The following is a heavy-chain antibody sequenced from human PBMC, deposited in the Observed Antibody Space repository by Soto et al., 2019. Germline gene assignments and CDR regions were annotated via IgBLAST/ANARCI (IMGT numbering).Heavy chain of an antibody. D-gene: IGHD1-26*01. CDR1: RFIFSDYA. CDR2: IGGGNTDR. Sequence: DVQLLESGGGLVQPGGSLTLSCAASRFIFSDYAMNWVRQAPGKRLEWVSSIGGGNTDRYYADSVKGRFIISRDNSKNTMYLQMNSLRDDDTAVYYCAKDAVSYNGKWDWFDSWGQGTLVTVSS. V-gene: IGHV3-23*01. J-gene: IGHJ5*01. CDR3: AKDAVSYNGKWDWFDS.